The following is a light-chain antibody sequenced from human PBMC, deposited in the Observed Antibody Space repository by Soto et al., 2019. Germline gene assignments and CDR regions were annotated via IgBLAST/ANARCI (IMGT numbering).Light chain of an antibody. J-gene: IGLJ3*02. CDR1: NSDVGGYSY. CDR2: EVT. Sequence: QSVLTQPASVSGSPGQSITISCTGTNSDVGGYSYVSWYQQHPGKAPKLLIYEVTNRPSGVSSRFSGSKSGNTASLTISGLQAEDEANYYCSSYTSRRTWVFGGGTKVTVL. CDR3: SSYTSRRTWV. V-gene: IGLV2-14*01.